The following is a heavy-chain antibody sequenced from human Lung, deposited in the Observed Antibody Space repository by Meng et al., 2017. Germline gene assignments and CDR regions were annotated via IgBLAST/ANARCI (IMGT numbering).Heavy chain of an antibody. J-gene: IGHJ4*02. V-gene: IGHV1-18*01. CDR2: LGAHDGDT. CDR1: DYTFTGFG. Sequence: QVQPVQSGPEVKTPGASVKVSCKASDYTFTGFGVSWVRQPPGQGLEWMAWLGAHDGDTSHAPKFQGRVTVSADRPTATAYMELRSLRSDDTAVYYCARGTPGRSYSDYWGQGTLVTVSS. D-gene: IGHD3-10*01. CDR3: ARGTPGRSYSDY.